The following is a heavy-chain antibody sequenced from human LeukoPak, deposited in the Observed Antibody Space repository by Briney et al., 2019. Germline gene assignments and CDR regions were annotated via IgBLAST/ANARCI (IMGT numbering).Heavy chain of an antibody. J-gene: IGHJ6*03. CDR1: GYTFTGYY. V-gene: IGHV1-2*02. D-gene: IGHD6-6*01. CDR2: INPNSGGT. CDR3: ATSGTSASSPGYYYYMDV. Sequence: ASVKVSCKASGYTFTGYYMHWVRQAPGQGLEWMGWINPNSGGTNYAQEFQGRVTMTRDTSISTAYMELSRLRSDDTAVYFCATSGTSASSPGYYYYMDVWGKGTTVTVSS.